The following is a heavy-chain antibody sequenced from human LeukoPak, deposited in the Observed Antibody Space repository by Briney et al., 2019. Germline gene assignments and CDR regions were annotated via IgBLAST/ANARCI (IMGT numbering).Heavy chain of an antibody. V-gene: IGHV3-30*02. D-gene: IGHD3-9*01. J-gene: IGHJ4*01. CDR1: GFTFSSYG. CDR3: AKSSDLLTGYYSYFEY. CDR2: IRNDGRNK. Sequence: GGSLRLSCGAPGFTFSSYGMHWVRQAPGKGLEWVAFIRNDGRNKYYADSVKGRFTISRDNSKNTLYLQMNSLRAEDTAVYYCAKSSDLLTGYYSYFEYWGHGTLVTVAS.